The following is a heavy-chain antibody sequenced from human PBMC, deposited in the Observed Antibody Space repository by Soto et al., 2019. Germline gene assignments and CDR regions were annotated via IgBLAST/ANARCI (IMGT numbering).Heavy chain of an antibody. Sequence: GGSLRLSCAASGFTFSSYGMHWVRQAPGKGLEWVAVIWYDGSNKYYADSVKGRFTISRDNSKNTLYLQMNSLRAEDTAVYYCARAQNPFDSSSWAAFDYWGQGTLVTVSS. J-gene: IGHJ4*02. CDR1: GFTFSSYG. D-gene: IGHD6-13*01. CDR2: IWYDGSNK. CDR3: ARAQNPFDSSSWAAFDY. V-gene: IGHV3-33*01.